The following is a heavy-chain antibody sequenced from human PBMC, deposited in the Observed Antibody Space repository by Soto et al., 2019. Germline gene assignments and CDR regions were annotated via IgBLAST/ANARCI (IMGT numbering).Heavy chain of an antibody. CDR1: GFSFTTYG. CDR3: ARGVVTGIVGIFGSALDI. D-gene: IGHD1-1*01. Sequence: QVQLVESGGGWVQPGRSLRLSCAATGFSFTTYGMHWVRQAPGKGLEWVAVIGYDGNNKYYADSVEGRFTISRDNSKNTVYLQMKSLRGDDTAVYYCARGVVTGIVGIFGSALDIWGQGTVVSVSS. V-gene: IGHV3-33*01. CDR2: IGYDGNNK. J-gene: IGHJ3*02.